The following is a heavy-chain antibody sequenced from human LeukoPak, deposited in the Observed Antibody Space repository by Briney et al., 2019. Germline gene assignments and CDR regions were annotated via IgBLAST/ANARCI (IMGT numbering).Heavy chain of an antibody. CDR2: LSSTGNT. Sequence: GGSLRLSCAASGFTFSSYGIHWVRQAPGKGLEWVSLLSSTGNTSYADSVKGRFTISRHNSKNTLYLQVNSLRPEDTAMYYCARWRPIDAFDIWGQGTMVIVSS. J-gene: IGHJ3*02. V-gene: IGHV3-53*04. CDR3: ARWRPIDAFDI. D-gene: IGHD3-3*01. CDR1: GFTFSSYG.